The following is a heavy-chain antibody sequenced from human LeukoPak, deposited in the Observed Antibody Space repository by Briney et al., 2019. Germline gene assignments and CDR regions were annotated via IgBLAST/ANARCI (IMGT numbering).Heavy chain of an antibody. CDR1: GGSFSGYY. J-gene: IGHJ4*02. Sequence: LETLSLTCVVYGGSFSGYYWSWIRPPPGKWLEWVGEIIHSGSTNYNPSLKGRVTISVDTSKNQFSLKLSSVTAADTAVYYCARGGIAARRALLPLSAYRDRGQGTLVTVSS. D-gene: IGHD6-6*01. CDR2: IIHSGST. V-gene: IGHV4-34*01. CDR3: ARGGIAARRALLPLSAYRD.